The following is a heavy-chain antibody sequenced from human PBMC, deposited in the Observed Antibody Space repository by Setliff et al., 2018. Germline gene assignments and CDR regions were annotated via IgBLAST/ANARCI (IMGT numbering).Heavy chain of an antibody. D-gene: IGHD6-6*01. CDR1: GYTFTTYT. V-gene: IGHV7-4-1*02. CDR3: ARGSGTYASSSRVFHY. Sequence: GASVKVSCKASGYTFTTYTMNWVRQAPGQGLEWMGWINTNTGNPTYAQGFTGRFVFSLDTSVSTAYLQINSLGAEDTAVYYCARGSGTYASSSRVFHYWGQGTLVTVSS. J-gene: IGHJ4*02. CDR2: INTNTGNP.